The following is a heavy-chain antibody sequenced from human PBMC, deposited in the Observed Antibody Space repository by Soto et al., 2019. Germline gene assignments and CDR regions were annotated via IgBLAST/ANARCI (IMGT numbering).Heavy chain of an antibody. Sequence: QAQLVESGGGLAKPGGSLRLSCAASGFTFSDHYMSWIRQAPGKGLEWISYINPSGTNTDYAESVKGRFTISRDNAENSLYLQMNSLRAEDTALYYCGRGHHSLDVWGQGATVTVSS. CDR2: INPSGTNT. D-gene: IGHD4-4*01. V-gene: IGHV3-11*06. J-gene: IGHJ6*02. CDR1: GFTFSDHY. CDR3: GRGHHSLDV.